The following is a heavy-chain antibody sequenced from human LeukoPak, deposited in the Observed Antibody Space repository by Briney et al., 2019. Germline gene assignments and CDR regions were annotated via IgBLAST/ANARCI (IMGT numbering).Heavy chain of an antibody. CDR3: ARGTHTYYYGSGSYPGAFDI. J-gene: IGHJ3*02. Sequence: PSETLSLTCTVSGGSISSYYWSWIRQPAGKGLEWIGRIYTSGSTNYNPSLKSRVTMSVDTSKNQFSLKLSSVTAADTAVYYCARGTHTYYYGSGSYPGAFDIWGQGTMVTVSS. V-gene: IGHV4-4*07. CDR2: IYTSGST. CDR1: GGSISSYY. D-gene: IGHD3-10*01.